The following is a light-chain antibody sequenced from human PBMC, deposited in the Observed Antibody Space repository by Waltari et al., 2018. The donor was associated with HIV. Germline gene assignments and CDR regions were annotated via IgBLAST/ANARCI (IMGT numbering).Light chain of an antibody. CDR2: EVR. V-gene: IGLV2-14*01. J-gene: IGLJ1*01. CDR1: SSDVGGYNY. Sequence: QSALTQPASVSGSPGQSITISCPGTSSDVGGYNYVSWYQQHPGKAPKLMISEVRNRPSGVTNRFAGSKSGNTASLTISGLQVEDEADYYCSSYTSSSTLYVFGTGTKVTVL. CDR3: SSYTSSSTLYV.